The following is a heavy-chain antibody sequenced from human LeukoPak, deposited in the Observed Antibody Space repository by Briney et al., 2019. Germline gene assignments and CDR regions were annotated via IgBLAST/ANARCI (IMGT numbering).Heavy chain of an antibody. CDR2: INPNSGGT. V-gene: IGHV1-2*02. CDR3: AREPSPWYSSGLNWFDP. CDR1: GYTFTDYY. D-gene: IGHD6-19*01. J-gene: IGHJ5*02. Sequence: ASVTVSCKASGYTFTDYYMHWVRQAPGQGLEWMGWINPNSGGTKYAQKFQGRVTMTRDTSISTAYMELSRLRSDDTAVYYCAREPSPWYSSGLNWFDPWGQGTLVTVSS.